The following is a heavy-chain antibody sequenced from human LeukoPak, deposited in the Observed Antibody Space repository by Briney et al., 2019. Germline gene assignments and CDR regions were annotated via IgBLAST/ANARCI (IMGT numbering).Heavy chain of an antibody. D-gene: IGHD6-13*01. V-gene: IGHV3-21*01. CDR1: GFIFGSYS. CDR2: ISSSSSYI. CDR3: ARVRAAAGFYYGMDV. J-gene: IGHJ6*02. Sequence: GGSLRLSCTASGFIFGSYSMNWVRQAPGTGLEWVSSISSSSSYIFYADSVKGRFTISRDNAKNSLYLQMNSLRAEDTALYYCARVRAAAGFYYGMDVWGQGTTVTVSS.